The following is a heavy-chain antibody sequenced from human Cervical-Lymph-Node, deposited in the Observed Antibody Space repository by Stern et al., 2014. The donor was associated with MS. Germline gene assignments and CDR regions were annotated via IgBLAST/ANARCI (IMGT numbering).Heavy chain of an antibody. CDR2: MKRDGTTT. V-gene: IGHV3-74*01. J-gene: IGHJ4*02. CDR3: ARDVQGDGNYNLDQ. CDR1: GFTLSRYW. Sequence: EVQLVESGGGLVQPGGSLRVSCAASGFTLSRYWMHWVRQAPGKGLVWISRMKRDGTTTNYADSVKGRFTISRDNAKNMVYLQVNSLRVDDTAVYYCARDVQGDGNYNLDQWGQGTLVTVSS. D-gene: IGHD1-1*01.